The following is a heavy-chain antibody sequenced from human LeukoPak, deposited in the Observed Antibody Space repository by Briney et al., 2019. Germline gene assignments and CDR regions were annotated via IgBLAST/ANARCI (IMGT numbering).Heavy chain of an antibody. J-gene: IGHJ4*02. CDR2: ISNNGGST. D-gene: IGHD2-2*01. V-gene: IGHV3-64*01. CDR3: ARDYXXXXYPGY. CDR1: GFTFSGYA. Sequence: GESLRLSCAASGFTFSGYAMHWVRQAPGKGLEYVSAISNNGGSTYYANSVKGRFTISRDNSKNTLYLQMGSLRAEDTAVYYCARDYXXXXYPGYWGQGTLVTVSS.